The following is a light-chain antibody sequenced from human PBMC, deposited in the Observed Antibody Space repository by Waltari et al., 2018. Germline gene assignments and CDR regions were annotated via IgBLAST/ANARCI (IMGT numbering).Light chain of an antibody. Sequence: DIQMTQSPSSLSASVGDRVTITCRASQSIRRYLNWYQQKPGKAPKLLIYAASSLQSGVPSRFSGSGSGTDFTLTISSLQPEDFATYDGQQSYSTRFTFGPGTKVDIK. V-gene: IGKV1-39*01. CDR1: QSIRRY. CDR2: AAS. CDR3: QQSYSTRFT. J-gene: IGKJ3*01.